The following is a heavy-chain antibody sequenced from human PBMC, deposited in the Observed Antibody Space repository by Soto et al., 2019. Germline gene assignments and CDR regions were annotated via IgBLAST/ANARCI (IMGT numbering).Heavy chain of an antibody. CDR2: IYYSGSS. Sequence: ASETLSLTCTVSGGSISGYFWSWIRQPPRKGLEWIGYIYYSGSSKYNPSLKSRVTISVDTSKNQFSLKLRSVTAADTAVYYCARVQYGDYGPGDYWGQGTLVTVSS. CDR3: ARVQYGDYGPGDY. J-gene: IGHJ4*02. CDR1: GGSISGYF. D-gene: IGHD4-17*01. V-gene: IGHV4-59*01.